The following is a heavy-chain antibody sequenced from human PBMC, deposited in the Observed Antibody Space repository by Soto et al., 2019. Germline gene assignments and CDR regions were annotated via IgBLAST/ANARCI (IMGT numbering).Heavy chain of an antibody. D-gene: IGHD6-19*01. CDR1: GGSFSDFY. CDR3: GPRGAVADPRGY. J-gene: IGHJ4*02. CDR2: INHSGST. Sequence: QVQLQQWGAGLLKPSETLSPTCAVYGGSFSDFYWTWIRQPPGKGLEWIGEINHSGSTNYNPSLKSRVAISVDTSKNQFSLNLTSVTAADTAVYYCGPRGAVADPRGYWGQGTLVTVSS. V-gene: IGHV4-34*01.